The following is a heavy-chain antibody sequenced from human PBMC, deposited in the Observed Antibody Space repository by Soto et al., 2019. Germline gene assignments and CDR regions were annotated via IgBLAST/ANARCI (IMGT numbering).Heavy chain of an antibody. J-gene: IGHJ6*02. CDR3: ARDLQQRVYYYYGMDV. Sequence: QVQLVESGGGVVQPGRSLRLSCAASGFTFSSYAMHWVRQAPGKGLEWVAVISYDGSNKYYADSVKGRFTISRDNXKXXLYLQMNSLRAEDTAVYYCARDLQQRVYYYYGMDVWGQGTTVTVSS. CDR1: GFTFSSYA. D-gene: IGHD6-13*01. CDR2: ISYDGSNK. V-gene: IGHV3-30-3*01.